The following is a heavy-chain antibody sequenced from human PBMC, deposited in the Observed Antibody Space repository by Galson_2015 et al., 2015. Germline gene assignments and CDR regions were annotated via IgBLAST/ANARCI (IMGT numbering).Heavy chain of an antibody. D-gene: IGHD6-19*01. CDR3: ARAGQWLVRRSDDAFDI. CDR1: GFIVSNNY. Sequence: SLRLSCAVSGFIVSNNYMNWVRQAPGKGLEWVSVMYSDGSTYYADSVKGRFTISRDNSKNTLYLQMIYLSAEDTAVYYCARAGQWLVRRSDDAFDIWGQGTMVTVS. J-gene: IGHJ3*02. CDR2: MYSDGST. V-gene: IGHV3-53*01.